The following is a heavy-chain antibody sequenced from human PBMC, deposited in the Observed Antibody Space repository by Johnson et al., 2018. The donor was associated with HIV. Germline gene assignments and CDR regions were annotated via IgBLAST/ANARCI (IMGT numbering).Heavy chain of an antibody. CDR1: GFTFNNAW. Sequence: MMLVESGGGLVKPGGSLRLSCEASGFTFNNAWMGWVRQAPGKGLDWVANIKQDGGEKYYVDSVKGRFTISRDNAKNSLYLQMNSLRAEDTAVYYCATFGGGSFHALDIWGQGTMVTVSS. J-gene: IGHJ3*02. D-gene: IGHD1-26*01. CDR2: IKQDGGEK. V-gene: IGHV3-7*05. CDR3: ATFGGGSFHALDI.